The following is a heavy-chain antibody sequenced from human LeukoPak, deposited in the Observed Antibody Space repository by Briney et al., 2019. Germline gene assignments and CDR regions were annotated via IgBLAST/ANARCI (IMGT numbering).Heavy chain of an antibody. J-gene: IGHJ4*02. D-gene: IGHD3-3*01. CDR2: ISYDGSNK. V-gene: IGHV3-30*03. CDR3: ARVKLEWLLPYFDY. CDR1: GFTFGSYG. Sequence: GGSLRLSCAASGFTFGSYGMHWVRQAPGKGLEGVAVISYDGSNKYYADSVKGRFTISRDNSKNTLYLQMNSLRAEDTAVYYCARVKLEWLLPYFDYWGQGTLVTVSS.